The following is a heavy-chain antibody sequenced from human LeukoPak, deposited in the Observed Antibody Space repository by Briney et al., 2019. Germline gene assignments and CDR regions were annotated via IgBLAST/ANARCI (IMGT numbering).Heavy chain of an antibody. J-gene: IGHJ4*02. CDR2: INSDGSST. D-gene: IGHD1-26*01. CDR1: GFTFSSYW. Sequence: GGSLRLSCSASGFTFSSYWMHWVRQGPGKGLVWVSRINSDGSSTGYADSVKGRFTISRDNAKNTLYLQMNSLRAEDTAVYYCARVSTYSAIDYWGQGTLVTVSS. V-gene: IGHV3-74*01. CDR3: ARVSTYSAIDY.